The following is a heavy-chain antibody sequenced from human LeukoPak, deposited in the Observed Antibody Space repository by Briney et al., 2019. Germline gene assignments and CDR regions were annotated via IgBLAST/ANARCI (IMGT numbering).Heavy chain of an antibody. V-gene: IGHV1-69*06. D-gene: IGHD5-12*01. CDR2: IIPIFGTA. J-gene: IGHJ4*02. CDR3: ASGPGQATTQGFDY. CDR1: GGTFSSYA. Sequence: GSSVKVSCKASGGTFSSYAISWARQAPGQGLEWMGGIIPIFGTANYAQKFQGKVTITADNSTSTAYMELSSLRSEDTAVYYCASGPGQATTQGFDYWGQGTLVTVSS.